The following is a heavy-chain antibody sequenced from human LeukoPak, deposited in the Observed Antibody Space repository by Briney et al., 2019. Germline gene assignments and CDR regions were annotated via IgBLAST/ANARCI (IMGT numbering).Heavy chain of an antibody. D-gene: IGHD1-26*01. Sequence: GGSLRLSCAASGFTFGNAWMTWVRQAPGKGLEWVGRIISKIEGGAIDYAAPVKGRFSISRDDSKNTLYLLMNSLKPEDTAVYYCSGPHSGALDYWGQGTLVTVSS. V-gene: IGHV3-15*01. CDR2: IISKIEGGAI. J-gene: IGHJ4*02. CDR1: GFTFGNAW. CDR3: SGPHSGALDY.